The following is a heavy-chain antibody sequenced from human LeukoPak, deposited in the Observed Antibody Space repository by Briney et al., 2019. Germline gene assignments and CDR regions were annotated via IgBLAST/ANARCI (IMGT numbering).Heavy chain of an antibody. J-gene: IGHJ6*03. CDR1: GYTFTSYY. V-gene: IGHV1-46*01. Sequence: ASVKVSCKASGYTFTSYYMHWVRQAPGQGLEWMGIINPSGGSTSYAQKFQGRVTMTRDMSTSTVYMELSSLRSEDTAVYYCARDGGIAARPDYYYYYYMDVWGKGTTVTVSS. CDR3: ARDGGIAARPDYYYYYYMDV. D-gene: IGHD6-6*01. CDR2: INPSGGST.